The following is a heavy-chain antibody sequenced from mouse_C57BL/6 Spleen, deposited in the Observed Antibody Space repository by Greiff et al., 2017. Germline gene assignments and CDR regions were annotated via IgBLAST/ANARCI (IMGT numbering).Heavy chain of an antibody. D-gene: IGHD3-3*01. V-gene: IGHV1-42*01. J-gene: IGHJ2*01. Sequence: EVQLQQSGPELVKPGASVKISCKASGYSFTGYYMNWVKQSPEKSLEWIGEINPSTGGTTYNQKFKAKATLTVDKSSSTAYMQLKSLTSEDSAVYYCARLGTDGLDYWGQGTTLTVSS. CDR3: ARLGTDGLDY. CDR1: GYSFTGYY. CDR2: INPSTGGT.